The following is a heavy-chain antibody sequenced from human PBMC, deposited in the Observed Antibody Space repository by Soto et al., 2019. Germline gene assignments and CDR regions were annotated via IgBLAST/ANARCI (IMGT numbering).Heavy chain of an antibody. Sequence: EVQLVESGGGLVQPGGSLRLSCAASGFTFSSYSMNWVRQAPGKGLEWVSYISSSSSTIYYADSVKGRFTISRDNAKNSRYLQMNSLRDEDTAVYYCARFLLGYCSSTSCYKPNYGMDVWGQGTTVTVSS. D-gene: IGHD2-2*02. V-gene: IGHV3-48*02. J-gene: IGHJ6*02. CDR1: GFTFSSYS. CDR2: ISSSSSTI. CDR3: ARFLLGYCSSTSCYKPNYGMDV.